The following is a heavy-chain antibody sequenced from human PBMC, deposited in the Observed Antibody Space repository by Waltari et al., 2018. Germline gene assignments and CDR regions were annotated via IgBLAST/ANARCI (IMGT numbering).Heavy chain of an antibody. V-gene: IGHV3-7*01. CDR2: RKEDGSKK. J-gene: IGHJ4*02. CDR3: VRHGFWNFDF. CDR1: GFTFSGNW. Sequence: EVQLVESGGGLVQPGGSLRLSCAGSGFTFSGNWMAWVRQAPGKGLEWVDNRKEDGSKKNYVDTVEGRCTSARDNAKNSLYRQRNSLRAEDTALYDCVRHGFWNFDFWGQGTLVTVSS. D-gene: IGHD3-3*01.